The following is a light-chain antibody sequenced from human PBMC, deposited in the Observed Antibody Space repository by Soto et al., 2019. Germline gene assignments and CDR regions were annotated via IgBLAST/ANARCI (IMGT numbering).Light chain of an antibody. Sequence: QSALTQPASVSGSLGQSITLSCTGSSSDVGTYYFVSWYQQHPGKVPKLMIYEGTKRPSGVSDRFSGSKSGNTASMTISGLQAEDEANYYCCSYAGNNIFVFVTGTKVTVL. CDR2: EGT. V-gene: IGLV2-23*01. J-gene: IGLJ1*01. CDR3: CSYAGNNIFV. CDR1: SSDVGTYYF.